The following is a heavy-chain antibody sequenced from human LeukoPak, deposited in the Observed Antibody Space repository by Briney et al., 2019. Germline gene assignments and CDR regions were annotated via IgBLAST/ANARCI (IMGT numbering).Heavy chain of an antibody. CDR1: GFTFSSYW. CDR3: AGEYCSSTSCYND. CDR2: IKQDGSEK. J-gene: IGHJ4*02. D-gene: IGHD2-2*02. Sequence: GGSLRLSCAASGFTFSSYWMSWVRQAPGKGLEWVANIKQDGSEKYYVDSVKGRFTISRDNAKNSLYLQMNSLRAEDTAVYYCAGEYCSSTSCYNDWGQGTLVTVSS. V-gene: IGHV3-7*01.